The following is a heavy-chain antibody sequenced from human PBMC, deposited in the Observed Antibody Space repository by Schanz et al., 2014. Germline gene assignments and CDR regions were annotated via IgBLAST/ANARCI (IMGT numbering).Heavy chain of an antibody. CDR2: ISYSGST. V-gene: IGHV4-31*03. CDR1: GGSVSSGGDY. CDR3: ARDTTWRLDL. D-gene: IGHD1-1*01. Sequence: QVQLQESGPGLVKPSQTLSLTCTVSGGSVSSGGDYWSWIRQHPGKGLEWIGFISYSGSTNYNPSLKSRVTISIDTSNNQFSLRLNSVTAADTAVYYCARDTTWRLDLWGRGTLVTVSS. J-gene: IGHJ2*01.